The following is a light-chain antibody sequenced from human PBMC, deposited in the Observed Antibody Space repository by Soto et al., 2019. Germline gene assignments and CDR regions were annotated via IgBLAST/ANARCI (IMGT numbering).Light chain of an antibody. V-gene: IGKV3-11*01. CDR1: QSIDNY. Sequence: EIVLTQSPATLSLSPGERATLSCRASQSIDNYLGWYQQKPGQAPRLLIFEAFNRATGIPARFSGSRSGTDFTLSISSLEPEDFAVYYWQQRRIWPITVGGGTKVEI. CDR2: EAF. J-gene: IGKJ4*01. CDR3: QQRRIWPIT.